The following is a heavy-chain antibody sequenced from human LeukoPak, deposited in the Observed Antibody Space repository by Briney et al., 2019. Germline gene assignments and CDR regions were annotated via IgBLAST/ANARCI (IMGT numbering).Heavy chain of an antibody. Sequence: PGGSLRLSCAASGFTFGVYAMHWVRQAPGKGLERVAVISYDGINKYYADSVKGRFTVSRDNSKNTLYLQMNSLRAEDTAVYYCAKVRYDSSGYQSPYFDYWGQGILVTVSS. V-gene: IGHV3-30-3*01. CDR2: ISYDGINK. CDR3: AKVRYDSSGYQSPYFDY. J-gene: IGHJ4*02. D-gene: IGHD3-22*01. CDR1: GFTFGVYA.